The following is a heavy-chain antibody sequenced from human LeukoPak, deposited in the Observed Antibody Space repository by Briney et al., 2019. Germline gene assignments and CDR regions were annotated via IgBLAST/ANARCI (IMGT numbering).Heavy chain of an antibody. D-gene: IGHD6-6*01. J-gene: IGHJ6*02. V-gene: IGHV1-69*04. CDR3: ARDALGSSSCPWYYYGMDV. Sequence: AALMVSCKASGGTLSSYAISWVRQAPGPGVEWRGSIFPILCIANYAQKFQGRVTITADKSTSTAYLELSSLRSEDTAVYYCARDALGSSSCPWYYYGMDVWGQGTTVTVSS. CDR2: IFPILCIA. CDR1: GGTLSSYA.